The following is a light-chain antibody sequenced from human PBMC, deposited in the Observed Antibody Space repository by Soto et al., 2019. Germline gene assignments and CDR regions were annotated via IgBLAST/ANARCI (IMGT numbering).Light chain of an antibody. J-gene: IGKJ5*01. V-gene: IGKV3-11*01. CDR3: QHRMNWPLT. CDR1: QSVSSS. CDR2: DAS. Sequence: EIVLTQSPATLSLSPGEIAALSCRASQSVSSSLAWYQQKPGQAPRLLIYDASTRATGIPARFSASGSETDFTLTISSLEPEDFAVYYCQHRMNWPLTFGQGTRLEIK.